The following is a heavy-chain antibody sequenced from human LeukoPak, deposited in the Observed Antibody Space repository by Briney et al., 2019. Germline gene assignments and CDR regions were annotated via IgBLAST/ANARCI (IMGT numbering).Heavy chain of an antibody. CDR2: INGDGSST. D-gene: IGHD3-22*01. CDR1: GFTFSSYW. Sequence: GGSLRLSCAASGFTFSSYWMNWVRQAPGKGLVWVSRINGDGSSTNYADSVKGRFTISRDNSKNTLYLQMNSLRAEDTAVYYCAKGGGYYDSSGFDYWGQGTLVTVSS. J-gene: IGHJ4*02. CDR3: AKGGGYYDSSGFDY. V-gene: IGHV3-74*01.